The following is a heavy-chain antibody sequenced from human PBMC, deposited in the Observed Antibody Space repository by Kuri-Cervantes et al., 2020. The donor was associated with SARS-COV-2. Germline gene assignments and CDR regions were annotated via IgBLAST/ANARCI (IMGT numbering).Heavy chain of an antibody. V-gene: IGHV1-69*13. J-gene: IGHJ6*03. D-gene: IGHD1-26*01. Sequence: SVKVSCKASGGTFSSYAISWVRQAPGQGLVWMGGIIPIFGTANYAQKFQGRVTITADESTSTAYMELSSLRSEDTAVYYCARGDFRGYYYYYMDVWGKGTTVTVSS. CDR2: IIPIFGTA. CDR1: GGTFSSYA. CDR3: ARGDFRGYYYYYMDV.